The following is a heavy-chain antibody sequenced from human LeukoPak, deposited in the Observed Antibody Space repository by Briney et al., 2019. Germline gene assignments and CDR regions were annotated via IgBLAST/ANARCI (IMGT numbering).Heavy chain of an antibody. CDR3: ARARGDIVVVPAAPPDWFDP. Sequence: SETLSLTCTVSGYSISSGNYWGWIRQPPGKGLEWIGSIYHSGSTYYNPSLKSRVTISVDTSKNQFSLKLSSVTAADTAVYYCARARGDIVVVPAAPPDWFDPWGQGTLVTVSS. CDR1: GYSISSGNY. J-gene: IGHJ5*02. D-gene: IGHD2-2*01. V-gene: IGHV4-38-2*02. CDR2: IYHSGST.